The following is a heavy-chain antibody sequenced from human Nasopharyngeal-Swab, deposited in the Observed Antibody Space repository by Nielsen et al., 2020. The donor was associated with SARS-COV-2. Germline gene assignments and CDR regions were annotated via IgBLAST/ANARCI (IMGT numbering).Heavy chain of an antibody. V-gene: IGHV3-48*03. J-gene: IGHJ6*02. CDR1: GFTFSSYE. D-gene: IGHD6-13*01. CDR3: ARDSVVWQQLVRSYYYGMDV. Sequence: GGSLRLSCAASGFTFSSYEMNWVRQAPGKGLEWVSYISSSGSTIYYADSVKGRFTISRDNAENSLYLQMNSLRAEDTAVYYCARDSVVWQQLVRSYYYGMDVWGQGTTVTVSS. CDR2: ISSSGSTI.